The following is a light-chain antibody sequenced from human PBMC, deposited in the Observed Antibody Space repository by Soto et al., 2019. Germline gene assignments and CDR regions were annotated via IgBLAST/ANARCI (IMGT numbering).Light chain of an antibody. CDR1: QSVGTY. CDR2: DAS. V-gene: IGKV3-11*01. Sequence: EIVLTQSPATLSLSPGERATLSCRASQSVGTYLAWYQQKPGQAPRLLISDASDRATGIPARFRGSGSETDFPLTISSLEPEDFAVYYCQQRSHWPRTFGQGTKVEIK. J-gene: IGKJ1*01. CDR3: QQRSHWPRT.